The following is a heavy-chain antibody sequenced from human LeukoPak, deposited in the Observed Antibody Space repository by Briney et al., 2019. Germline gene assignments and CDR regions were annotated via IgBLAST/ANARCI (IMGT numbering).Heavy chain of an antibody. V-gene: IGHV3-30-3*01. Sequence: GRSLRLSCAASGFTFSSHAMHWVRQAPGKGLEWVAVISYDGSNKYYADSVKGRFTISRDNSKNTLYLQMNSLRAEDTAVYYCARDRPAIAAAGTVLGYWGQGTLVTVSS. J-gene: IGHJ4*02. CDR1: GFTFSSHA. CDR2: ISYDGSNK. CDR3: ARDRPAIAAAGTVLGY. D-gene: IGHD6-13*01.